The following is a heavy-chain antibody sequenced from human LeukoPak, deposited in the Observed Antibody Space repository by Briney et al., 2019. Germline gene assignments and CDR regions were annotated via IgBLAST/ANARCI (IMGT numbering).Heavy chain of an antibody. D-gene: IGHD1-26*01. CDR1: GFTFSSYG. V-gene: IGHV3-30*18. J-gene: IGHJ4*02. CDR2: ISHDGSNK. CDR3: AKDSRYSGSPWGHYFDY. Sequence: PGRSLRLSCAASGFTFSSYGMHWVRQAPGKGLEWVAVISHDGSNKYYADSVKGRFTISRDNSKNTLYLQMNSLRAEDTAVYYCAKDSRYSGSPWGHYFDYWGQGTLVTVSS.